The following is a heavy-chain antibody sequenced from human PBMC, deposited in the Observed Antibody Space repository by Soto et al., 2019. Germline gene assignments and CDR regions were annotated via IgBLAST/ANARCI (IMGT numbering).Heavy chain of an antibody. CDR1: GFTFSSYG. CDR3: AKDQEGGYGSDFDY. CDR2: ISYDGSNK. V-gene: IGHV3-30*18. J-gene: IGHJ4*02. Sequence: GGSLRLSCAASGFTFSSYGMHWVRQAPGKGLEWVAVISYDGSNKYYADSVKGRFTISRDNSKNTLYLQMNSLRAEDTAVYYCAKDQEGGYGSDFDYWGQGTLVTVSS. D-gene: IGHD5-12*01.